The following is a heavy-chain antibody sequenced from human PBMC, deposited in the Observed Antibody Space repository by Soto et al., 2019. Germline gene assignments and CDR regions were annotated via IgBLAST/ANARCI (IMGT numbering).Heavy chain of an antibody. Sequence: ASVKVSCKASGYSFTSYYMHWVRQATGQGLEWMGIINPSGGSTSYAQKFQGRVTMTRDTSTSTVYMELSSLRSEDTAVYYCARELGPAFDIWGQGTMVTVSS. CDR1: GYSFTSYY. CDR3: ARELGPAFDI. J-gene: IGHJ3*02. D-gene: IGHD7-27*01. V-gene: IGHV1-46*03. CDR2: INPSGGST.